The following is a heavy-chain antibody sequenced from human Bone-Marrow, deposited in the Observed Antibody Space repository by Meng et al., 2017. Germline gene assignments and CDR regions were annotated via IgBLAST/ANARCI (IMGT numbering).Heavy chain of an antibody. CDR3: ARVIGATPYYYYGMDV. J-gene: IGHJ6*02. D-gene: IGHD1-26*01. V-gene: IGHV4-59*01. Sequence: SETLSLTCTVSGGSISSYYWSWIRQPPGKGLEWIGYIYYSGSTNYNPSLKSRVTISVDTSKNQFSLKLSSVTAADTAVYYCARVIGATPYYYYGMDVWGQGTTVTVSS. CDR1: GGSISSYY. CDR2: IYYSGST.